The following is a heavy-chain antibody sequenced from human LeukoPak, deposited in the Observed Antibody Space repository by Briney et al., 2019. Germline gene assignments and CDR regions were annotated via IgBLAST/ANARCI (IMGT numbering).Heavy chain of an antibody. Sequence: PSETLSLTCAVYGGSFSGYYWSSIRQPPGKGLEWIGEINHSGSTNYNPSLKSRVTISVDTSKNQFSLKLSSVTAADTAVYYCARGPKTYYYGSGSYPYWGQGTLVTVSS. V-gene: IGHV4-34*01. J-gene: IGHJ4*02. D-gene: IGHD3-10*01. CDR1: GGSFSGYY. CDR2: INHSGST. CDR3: ARGPKTYYYGSGSYPY.